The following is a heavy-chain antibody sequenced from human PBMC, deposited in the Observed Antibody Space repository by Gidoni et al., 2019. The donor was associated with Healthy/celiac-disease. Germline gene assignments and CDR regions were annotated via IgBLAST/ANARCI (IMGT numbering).Heavy chain of an antibody. CDR1: GFTFSSYG. J-gene: IGHJ6*03. V-gene: IGHV3-33*01. CDR3: ARGAHYDYYMDV. Sequence: QVQLVESGGGVVQPGRSLRLSCAASGFTFSSYGMHWVRQAPGKGLEWVAVIWYDGSNKYYADSVKGRFTISRDNSKNTLYLQMNSLRAEDTAVYYCARGAHYDYYMDVWGKGTTVTVSS. CDR2: IWYDGSNK.